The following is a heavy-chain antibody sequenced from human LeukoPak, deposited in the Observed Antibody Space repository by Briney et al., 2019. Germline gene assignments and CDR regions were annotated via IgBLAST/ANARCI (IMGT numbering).Heavy chain of an antibody. CDR2: ISHSGST. J-gene: IGHJ4*02. CDR1: GASITRYF. Sequence: SETLSLTCTVSGASITRYFWNWIRQPPGKGLEWVACISHSGSTNYSPSLKTRLTVSVDTSKSQISLELSSVTAADTATYYCARHYSTDPFDYWGQGTPVTVSS. V-gene: IGHV4-59*08. D-gene: IGHD4-11*01. CDR3: ARHYSTDPFDY.